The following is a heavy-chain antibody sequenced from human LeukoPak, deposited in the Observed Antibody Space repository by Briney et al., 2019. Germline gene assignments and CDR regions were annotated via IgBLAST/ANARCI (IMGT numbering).Heavy chain of an antibody. J-gene: IGHJ4*02. Sequence: GGSLRLSRAPSGFTFSTYDMTWVRQAPGKGLEGVSSISGSGGSTYYADSVKGRFTTSRDNSKNTLYLQMNGLRAEDTAVYYCAKDLAAGPGNKYFAYWGQGTLVTVSS. CDR1: GFTFSTYD. CDR2: ISGSGGST. D-gene: IGHD6-19*01. V-gene: IGHV3-23*01. CDR3: AKDLAAGPGNKYFAY.